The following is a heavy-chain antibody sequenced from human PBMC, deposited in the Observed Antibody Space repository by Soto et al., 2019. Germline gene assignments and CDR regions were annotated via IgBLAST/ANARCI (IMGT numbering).Heavy chain of an antibody. CDR3: ARAGNSGSYYYYYYYGMDV. D-gene: IGHD1-26*01. Sequence: GGSLRLSCAASGFTFSSYWMSWVRQAPGKGLEWVANIKQDGSEKYYVDSVKGRFTISRDNAKNSLYLQVNSLRAEDTAVYYCARAGNSGSYYYYYYYGMDVWGQGTTVTVSS. CDR1: GFTFSSYW. CDR2: IKQDGSEK. V-gene: IGHV3-7*01. J-gene: IGHJ6*02.